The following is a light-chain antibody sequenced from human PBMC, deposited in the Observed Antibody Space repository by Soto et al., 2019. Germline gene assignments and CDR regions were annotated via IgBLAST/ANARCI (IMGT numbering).Light chain of an antibody. CDR2: TVS. CDR1: QGLLDSADGYNY. Sequence: DIVMTQTPISLAVTPGETASISCRASQGLLDSADGYNYRHWYRQKPGQPPELLIYTVSYRASRVPDRVSGSGADSTFILKIRRVEAEDVGICYWMQRIDSPTFGQGTKLEIK. V-gene: IGKV2-40*01. CDR3: MQRIDSPT. J-gene: IGKJ1*01.